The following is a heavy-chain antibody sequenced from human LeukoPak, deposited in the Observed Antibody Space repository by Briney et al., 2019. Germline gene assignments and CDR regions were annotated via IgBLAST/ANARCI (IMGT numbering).Heavy chain of an antibody. J-gene: IGHJ4*02. D-gene: IGHD3-16*01. CDR3: ARTAWGSGGTWTFDY. CDR1: GGSFSGYY. V-gene: IGHV4-34*01. CDR2: INRSGST. Sequence: SETLSLTCAVYGGSFSGYYWSWIRQPPGKGLEWIGEINRSGSTNYNPSLKSRVTISVDTSKNQFSLKLSSVTAADTAVYYCARTAWGSGGTWTFDYWGQGTLVTVSS.